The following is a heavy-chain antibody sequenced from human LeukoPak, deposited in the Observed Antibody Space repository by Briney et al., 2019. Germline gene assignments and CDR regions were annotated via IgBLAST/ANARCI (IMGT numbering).Heavy chain of an antibody. CDR1: GYTFTRYG. CDR3: SRVGCSGGDCQSSADY. CDR2: ISGYNGNT. V-gene: IGHV1-18*01. J-gene: IGHJ4*02. Sequence: GASVKVSCKTSGYTFTRYGVGWVRQAPGQGLEWVGWISGYNGNTKYAQRFLDRVTLTTDTSTNTGSMEMRGLRSDDTAVYYCSRVGCSGGDCQSSADYWGQGTLVTVSS. D-gene: IGHD2-21*02.